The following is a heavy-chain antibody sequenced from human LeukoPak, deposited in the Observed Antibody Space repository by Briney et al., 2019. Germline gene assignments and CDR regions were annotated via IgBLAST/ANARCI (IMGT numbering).Heavy chain of an antibody. D-gene: IGHD3-10*01. Sequence: GGSLRLSCAASGFTFDDYAMHWVRQAPGKGLEWVSLISGDGGSTYYADSVKGRFTISRDNSKNSLYLQMNSLRTEDTALYYCAKGPSGGSGYYYYYHYMDVWGKGTTVTVSS. CDR3: AKGPSGGSGYYYYYHYMDV. CDR2: ISGDGGST. CDR1: GFTFDDYA. V-gene: IGHV3-43*02. J-gene: IGHJ6*03.